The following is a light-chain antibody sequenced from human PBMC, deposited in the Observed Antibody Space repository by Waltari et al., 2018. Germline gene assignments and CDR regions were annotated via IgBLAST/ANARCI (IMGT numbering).Light chain of an antibody. CDR1: QSVLYSSNNKNY. Sequence: DIVMTQSPDSLAASMGERATINCKSSQSVLYSSNNKNYLAWYQQKPGQPPKLLIYWASTRESGVPDRFSGSESGTDFTLTISSLQAEDVAVYYCQQYYTTPRTFGQGTKVEIK. CDR2: WAS. J-gene: IGKJ1*01. V-gene: IGKV4-1*01. CDR3: QQYYTTPRT.